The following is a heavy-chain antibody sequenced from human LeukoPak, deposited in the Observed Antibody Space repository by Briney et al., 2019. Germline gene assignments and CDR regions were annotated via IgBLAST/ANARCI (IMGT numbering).Heavy chain of an antibody. CDR2: VSYSGNT. J-gene: IGHJ4*02. V-gene: IGHV4-59*08. CDR3: ARQLHTSMSPFDY. Sequence: SETLSLTCTVSGGSIGTSYWSWIRQPPGKGLEWIGYVSYSGNTNYNPSLKSRVTVSVDSSKNQFSLKLSSVTAADTAVYYCARQLHTSMSPFDYWGQGTLVTVSS. CDR1: GGSIGTSY. D-gene: IGHD5-18*01.